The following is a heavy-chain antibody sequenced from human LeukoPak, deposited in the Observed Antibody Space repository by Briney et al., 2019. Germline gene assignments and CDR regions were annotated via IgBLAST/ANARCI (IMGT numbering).Heavy chain of an antibody. Sequence: GGSLRLSCAASGFSFSAYAMTWVRQAPGKGLEWVSTISFGGTFYADSVKGRFILSRDDSKDTLWLQMDRLRPEDTALYYCVKGLRLLDAWGEGTTVTVSS. CDR1: GFSFSAYA. CDR3: VKGLRLLDA. CDR2: ISFGGT. V-gene: IGHV3-23*01. D-gene: IGHD6-6*01. J-gene: IGHJ6*04.